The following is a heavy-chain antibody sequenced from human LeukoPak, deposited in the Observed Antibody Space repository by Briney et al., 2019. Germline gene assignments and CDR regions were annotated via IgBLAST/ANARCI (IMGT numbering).Heavy chain of an antibody. CDR1: GFTFSDYY. CDR3: ARDLMIRGVHDY. Sequence: GGSLRLSCAASGFTFSDYYMSWIRQAPGKGLEWVSYISNSGTTMSYADSVKGRFTISRDNAKNSLYLQMNSLRAEDTAVYYCARDLMIRGVHDYWGQGTLVTVSS. V-gene: IGHV3-11*01. J-gene: IGHJ4*02. D-gene: IGHD3-10*01. CDR2: ISNSGTTM.